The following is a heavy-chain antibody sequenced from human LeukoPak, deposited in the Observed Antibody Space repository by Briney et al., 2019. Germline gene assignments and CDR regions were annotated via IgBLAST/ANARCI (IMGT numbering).Heavy chain of an antibody. J-gene: IGHJ6*03. CDR2: ISCSGGST. D-gene: IGHD3-3*01. CDR1: GFTFSSYA. V-gene: IGHV3-23*01. CDR3: AKSAPTAYYDFWSGPPIYMDV. Sequence: PGGSLRLSCAASGFTFSSYAMSWVRRAPGKGLEWISAISCSGGSTYYADPVKGRFTIYRDNSKSTLYLQMDSLRDEDTAVYYCAKSAPTAYYDFWSGPPIYMDVWGKGTTDTVSS.